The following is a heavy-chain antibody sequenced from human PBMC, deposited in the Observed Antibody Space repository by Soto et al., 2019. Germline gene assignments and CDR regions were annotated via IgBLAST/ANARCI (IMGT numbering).Heavy chain of an antibody. CDR1: GYTFTSYG. Sequence: GASVKVSCKASGYTFTSYGISWVRQAPGQGLEWMGWISAYNGNTNYAQKLQGRVTMTTDTSTSTAYMELRSLRSDDTAVYYCARGYPPRYCSGGSCYPSDYWGQGTLVTVSS. CDR3: ARGYPPRYCSGGSCYPSDY. V-gene: IGHV1-18*01. J-gene: IGHJ4*02. D-gene: IGHD2-15*01. CDR2: ISAYNGNT.